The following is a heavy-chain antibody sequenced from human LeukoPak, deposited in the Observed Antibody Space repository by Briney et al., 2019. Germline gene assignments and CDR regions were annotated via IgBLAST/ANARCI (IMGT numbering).Heavy chain of an antibody. CDR2: IKQDGSEK. J-gene: IGHJ4*02. CDR1: GFTFSNYW. Sequence: GGSLRLSCAASGFTFSNYWMSWVRQAPGKGLEWVANIKQDGSEKYYVDSLKGRFTISRDNAKNSLYLQMNSLRAEDTAVYYCAKDARSGYDSAVDYWGQGTLVTVSS. V-gene: IGHV3-7*01. CDR3: AKDARSGYDSAVDY. D-gene: IGHD5-12*01.